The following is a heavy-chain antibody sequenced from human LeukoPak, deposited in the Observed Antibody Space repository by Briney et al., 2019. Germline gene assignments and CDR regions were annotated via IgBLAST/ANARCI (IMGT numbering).Heavy chain of an antibody. J-gene: IGHJ5*02. D-gene: IGHD6-6*01. CDR3: ARGRPWFDP. CDR2: INHSGST. CDR1: GGSFSGYY. V-gene: IGHV4-34*01. Sequence: PSETLSLTCAVYGGSFSGYYWSWIRQPPGKGLEWIGEINHSGSTNYNPSLKSRVTISVDMSKNQFSLKLSSVTAADTAVYYCARGRPWFDPWGQGTLVTVSS.